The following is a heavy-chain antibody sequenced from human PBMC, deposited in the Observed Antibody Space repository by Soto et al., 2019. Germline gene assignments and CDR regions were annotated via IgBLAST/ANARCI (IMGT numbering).Heavy chain of an antibody. CDR2: ISATGGNI. D-gene: IGHD3-16*01. J-gene: IGHJ2*01. V-gene: IGHV3-23*01. Sequence: PGGSVRLSCVASGFTFSDYAMTWVRQAPGKGLEWVATISATGGNIEYTDSLKGRFTISRDNSKNTLYLQLNGLTSDDTAVHYCAKVAGGLGYFDLWGRGTLVTVS. CDR1: GFTFSDYA. CDR3: AKVAGGLGYFDL.